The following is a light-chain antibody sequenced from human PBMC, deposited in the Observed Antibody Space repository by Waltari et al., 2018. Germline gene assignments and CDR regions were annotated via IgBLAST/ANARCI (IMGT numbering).Light chain of an antibody. J-gene: IGLJ2*01. Sequence: QSVLTQPPSASGTPGQRVTLSCSGSGSNIGSNYAYWYQQLPGTAPQLLISRNERRPSVVPARFSCSKSGTSASLAIIGLLSEDETDYYCAAWDDSLSGVVFGGGTKLTGL. CDR3: AAWDDSLSGVV. V-gene: IGLV1-47*01. CDR2: RNE. CDR1: GSNIGSNY.